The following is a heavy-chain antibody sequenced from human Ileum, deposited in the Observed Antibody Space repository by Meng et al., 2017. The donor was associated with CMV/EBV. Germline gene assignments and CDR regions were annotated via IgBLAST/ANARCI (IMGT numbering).Heavy chain of an antibody. CDR2: ISTYTGNP. CDR3: ARVETNYGSGNYFGY. D-gene: IGHD3-10*01. CDR1: GYTFTSYA. J-gene: IGHJ4*02. V-gene: IGHV7-4-1*02. Sequence: SGYTFTSYAIHWVRPAPGQGPEWMGWISTYTGNPAYAQGFTGRFVFSLDTSVNTAYLQISSLKTEDTAVYYCARVETNYGSGNYFGYWGEGTLVTVSS.